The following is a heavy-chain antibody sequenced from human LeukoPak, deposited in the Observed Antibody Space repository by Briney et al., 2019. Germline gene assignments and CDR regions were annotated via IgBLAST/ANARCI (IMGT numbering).Heavy chain of an antibody. CDR1: GFTFDDYA. Sequence: GGSLRLSCAASGFTFDDYAMHWVRQAPGKGLEWVPGISWNSGSIGYADSVKGRFTISRDNAKNSLYLQMNSLRAEDTALYYCAKGHDLAWGQGTLVTVSS. CDR2: ISWNSGSI. V-gene: IGHV3-9*01. D-gene: IGHD3-3*01. CDR3: AKGHDLA. J-gene: IGHJ5*02.